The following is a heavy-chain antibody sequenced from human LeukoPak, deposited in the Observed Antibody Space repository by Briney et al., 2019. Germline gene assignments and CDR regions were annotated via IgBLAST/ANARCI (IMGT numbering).Heavy chain of an antibody. CDR2: ISSSSSYI. Sequence: GGSLRLSCAASGFTFSSYSMNWVRQAPGKGLEWVSSISSSSSYIYYADSVKGRFTISRDNAKNSLYLQMNSLRAEDTAVYYCWVGDPVQVAFDIWGQGTMVTVSS. CDR1: GFTFSSYS. V-gene: IGHV3-21*01. D-gene: IGHD4-17*01. CDR3: WVGDPVQVAFDI. J-gene: IGHJ3*02.